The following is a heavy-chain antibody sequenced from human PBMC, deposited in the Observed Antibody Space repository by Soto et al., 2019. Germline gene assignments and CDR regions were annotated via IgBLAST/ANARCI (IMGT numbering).Heavy chain of an antibody. J-gene: IGHJ5*02. CDR2: IYYSGST. Sequence: TVSGGSISSYYWSWIRQPPGKGLEWIGYIYYSGSTNYNPSLKSRVTISVDTSKNQFSLKLSSVTAADTAVYYCARVRADGGFDTGWFDPWGQGTLVTVSS. V-gene: IGHV4-59*01. D-gene: IGHD3-16*01. CDR1: GGSISSYY. CDR3: ARVRADGGFDTGWFDP.